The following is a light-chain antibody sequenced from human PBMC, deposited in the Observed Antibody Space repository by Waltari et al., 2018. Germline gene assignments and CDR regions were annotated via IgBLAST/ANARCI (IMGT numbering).Light chain of an antibody. V-gene: IGLV1-36*01. CDR3: AAWDDSLSGPVV. CDR1: SFNIGNNA. CDR2: YDD. J-gene: IGLJ2*01. Sequence: QSVLTQPPSVSEAPRQRVTISCSGSSFNIGNNAVNWYQQLPGKAPKLLIYYDDLLPSGVSDRFSGSKSGTSASLAISGLQSEDEADYYCAAWDDSLSGPVVFGGGTKLTVL.